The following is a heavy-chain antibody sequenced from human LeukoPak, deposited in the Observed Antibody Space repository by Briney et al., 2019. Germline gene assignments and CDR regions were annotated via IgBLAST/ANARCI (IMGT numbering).Heavy chain of an antibody. Sequence: PSETLSLTCTVSGGSISSYYWSWIRQAPGKGLEWLGYIYYSGSTNYNPPPKSRVTISVDTSKNQFSLKLSTVTAADTAVYYCARLTGGYNYYYGMDVWGQGTTVTVSS. J-gene: IGHJ6*02. D-gene: IGHD5-24*01. CDR1: GGSISSYY. CDR3: ARLTGGYNYYYGMDV. CDR2: IYYSGST. V-gene: IGHV4-59*08.